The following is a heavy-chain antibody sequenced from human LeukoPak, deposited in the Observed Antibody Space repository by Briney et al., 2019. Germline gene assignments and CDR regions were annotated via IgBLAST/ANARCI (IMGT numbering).Heavy chain of an antibody. V-gene: IGHV4-34*01. J-gene: IGHJ4*02. D-gene: IGHD3-22*01. Sequence: SETLSLTCAVYGGSFSGYYWSWIRQPPGKGLEWIGEINHSGSTNYNPSLKSRVTISVDTSKNQFSLKLSSVTAADTAVYYCARGHRSTGYYFYFDYWGQGTLVTVSS. CDR2: INHSGST. CDR3: ARGHRSTGYYFYFDY. CDR1: GGSFSGYY.